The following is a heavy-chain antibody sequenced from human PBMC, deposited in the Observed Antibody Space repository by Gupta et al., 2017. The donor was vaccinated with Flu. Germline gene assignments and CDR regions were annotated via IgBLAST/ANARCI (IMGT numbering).Heavy chain of an antibody. CDR2: ISASGSTI. CDR1: GFTFSSYE. D-gene: IGHD3-16*01. CDR3: ASRLSFRGCDY. V-gene: IGHV3-48*03. Sequence: EVQLVESGGGLVQPGGSLRLSCAASGFTFSSYEFNWVRQAPGKGLEWVSYISASGSTIQYTDSVKGRFTTSRDNARNSLYLQMNSLRADDTAVYYCASRLSFRGCDYWGQGTLVTVSS. J-gene: IGHJ4*02.